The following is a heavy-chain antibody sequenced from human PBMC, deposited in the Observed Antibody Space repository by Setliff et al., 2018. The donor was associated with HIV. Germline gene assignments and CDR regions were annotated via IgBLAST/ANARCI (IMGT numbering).Heavy chain of an antibody. CDR3: ARSQGIGNYYMDV. D-gene: IGHD2-21*01. J-gene: IGHJ6*03. Sequence: GSLRLSCAASGFTVSGSYMSGVRQAPGKGLEWVSSISWRGTYIYYSDSVKGRFTISRDDAMNSLYLQMNSLRAEDTAVYYCARSQGIGNYYMDVWGKGTTVTVSS. CDR1: GFTVSGSY. CDR2: ISWRGTYI. V-gene: IGHV3-21*01.